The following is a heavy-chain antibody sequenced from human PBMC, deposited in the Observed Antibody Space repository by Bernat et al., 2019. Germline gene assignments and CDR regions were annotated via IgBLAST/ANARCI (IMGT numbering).Heavy chain of an antibody. D-gene: IGHD3-22*01. J-gene: IGHJ6*02. CDR2: IWYDGSNK. V-gene: IGHV3-33*06. Sequence: QVQLVESGGGVVQPGRSLRLSCAASGFTFSSYGMHWVRQAPGKGLEWVAVIWYDGSNKYYADSVKGRFTISRDNSKNTLYLQMNSLRAEDTAVYYCAKAGYDSSGYNYYYYGMDVWGQGTTVTVSS. CDR1: GFTFSSYG. CDR3: AKAGYDSSGYNYYYYGMDV.